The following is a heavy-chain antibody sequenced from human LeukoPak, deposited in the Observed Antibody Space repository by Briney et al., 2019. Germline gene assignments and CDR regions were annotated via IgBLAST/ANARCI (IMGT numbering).Heavy chain of an antibody. CDR1: GITFSSYW. Sequence: PGGSLRLSCADSGITFSSYWMSWVRQAPGKGLEWVANIKQDGGEKYYVDSVKGRFTISRDNAKNSLYLQMNSLRAEDTAVYFCARGLYSSTTYYFDYWGQGTLVTVSS. V-gene: IGHV3-7*03. CDR2: IKQDGGEK. J-gene: IGHJ4*02. CDR3: ARGLYSSTTYYFDY. D-gene: IGHD6-13*01.